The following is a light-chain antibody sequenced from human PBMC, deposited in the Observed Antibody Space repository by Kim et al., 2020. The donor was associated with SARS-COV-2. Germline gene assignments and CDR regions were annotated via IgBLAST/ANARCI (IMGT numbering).Light chain of an antibody. J-gene: IGKJ2*01. CDR2: QAS. V-gene: IGKV1-5*03. CDR3: QEYNRFPYT. CDR1: QSISLW. Sequence: DVQMTQSPSTLSASVGDSVTITCRASQSISLWLAWYQQKPGKAPKLLIYQASTSETGVPSRFSGSGSGTEFTLTITSLQPDYFATYYCQEYNRFPYTFGQGTKLEI.